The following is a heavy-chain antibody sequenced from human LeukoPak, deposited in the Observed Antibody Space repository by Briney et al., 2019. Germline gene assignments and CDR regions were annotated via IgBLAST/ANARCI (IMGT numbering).Heavy chain of an antibody. Sequence: KTGGSLRLSCAASGFTFTSYAMSWVRQPPGKGLEWIGSIYYSGGTYYNPSLKSRVTISVDTSKNQFSLNLSSVTAADTAVYYCARRHTVTVDYWGQGTLVTVSS. J-gene: IGHJ4*02. CDR1: GFTFTSYA. D-gene: IGHD4-11*01. CDR2: IYYSGGT. CDR3: ARRHTVTVDY. V-gene: IGHV4-39*01.